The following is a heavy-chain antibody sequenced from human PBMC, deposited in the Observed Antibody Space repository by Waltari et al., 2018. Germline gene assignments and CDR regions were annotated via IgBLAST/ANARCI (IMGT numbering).Heavy chain of an antibody. CDR3: ARDHYYSKDV. V-gene: IGHV3-74*01. CDR1: GFIFSTYW. CDR2: IVNGAGSGT. J-gene: IGHJ6*04. Sequence: EVQLVESGGGLVQPGGSLRLSCEASGFIFSTYWMHWVRQGPGKGLVWVSRIVNGAGSGTSDADSVKGRFTISRDNAKNTLYLQMNSLRAEDTGVYYCARDHYYSKDVWGTGTTVTVSS.